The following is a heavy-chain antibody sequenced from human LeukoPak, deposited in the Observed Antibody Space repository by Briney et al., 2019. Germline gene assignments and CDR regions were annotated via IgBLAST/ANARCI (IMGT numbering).Heavy chain of an antibody. CDR2: ISGSGGST. CDR1: GFTFSSYA. Sequence: PGGSLRLSCAASGFTFSSYAMGWVRQAPGKGLEWVSAISGSGGSTYYADSVKGRFTISRDNSKNTLYPQMNSLRAEDTAVYYCAKDKSIYYDSSGSADYWGQGTLVTVSP. J-gene: IGHJ4*02. CDR3: AKDKSIYYDSSGSADY. V-gene: IGHV3-23*01. D-gene: IGHD3-22*01.